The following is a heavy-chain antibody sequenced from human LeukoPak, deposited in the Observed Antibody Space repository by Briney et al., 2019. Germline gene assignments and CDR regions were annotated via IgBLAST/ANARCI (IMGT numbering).Heavy chain of an antibody. Sequence: SETLSLTCTGSGGSVSSYYWSWIRQPPGKGLEWIGYIYYSGSTNYNPSLKSRVTISVDTSKNQFSLKLSSVTAADTAVYYCAGSLSIFGVVPFDYWGQGTLVTVSS. D-gene: IGHD3-3*01. J-gene: IGHJ4*02. CDR1: GGSVSSYY. V-gene: IGHV4-59*02. CDR3: AGSLSIFGVVPFDY. CDR2: IYYSGST.